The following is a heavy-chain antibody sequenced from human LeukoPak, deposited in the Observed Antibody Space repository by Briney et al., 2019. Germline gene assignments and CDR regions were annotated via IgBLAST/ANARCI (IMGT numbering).Heavy chain of an antibody. CDR1: GYTFTSYD. Sequence: GASVKVSCKASGYTFTSYDINWVRQATGQGLEWMGWINPNSGGTNYAQKFQGRVTMTRDTSISTAYMELSRLKSDDTAVYYCARRGYDSSGYLGYWGQGTLVTVSS. D-gene: IGHD3-22*01. J-gene: IGHJ4*02. CDR3: ARRGYDSSGYLGY. CDR2: INPNSGGT. V-gene: IGHV1-2*02.